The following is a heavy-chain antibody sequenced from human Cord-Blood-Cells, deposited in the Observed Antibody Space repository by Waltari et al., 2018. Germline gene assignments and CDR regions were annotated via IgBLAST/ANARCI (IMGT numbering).Heavy chain of an antibody. J-gene: IGHJ3*02. Sequence: QVQLVQSGAEVKKPGASVKVSCKASGYTFTSYAMHWVRQAPGQRLEWMGWSNVGNGNTKYSKEFQGGVTITRDTSASTAYMELSSLRSEYMAVYYCARDQSSSGYAFDIWGQGTMVTVSS. CDR2: SNVGNGNT. CDR1: GYTFTSYA. D-gene: IGHD6-6*01. CDR3: ARDQSSSGYAFDI. V-gene: IGHV1-3*02.